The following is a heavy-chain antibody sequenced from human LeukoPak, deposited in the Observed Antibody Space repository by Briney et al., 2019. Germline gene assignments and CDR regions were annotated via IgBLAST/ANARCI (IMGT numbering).Heavy chain of an antibody. CDR2: INSDGRTT. D-gene: IGHD3-22*01. V-gene: IGHV3-74*01. CDR1: GFTFSNNW. J-gene: IGHJ4*02. Sequence: GGSLRLSCAASGFTFSNNWMHWVRQAPGKGLVWVSRINSDGRTTSYADSVKGRFTISRDNAKNTLYLQMDSLRAEDTAVYYCAMIKEGWGQGTLVTVSS. CDR3: AMIKEG.